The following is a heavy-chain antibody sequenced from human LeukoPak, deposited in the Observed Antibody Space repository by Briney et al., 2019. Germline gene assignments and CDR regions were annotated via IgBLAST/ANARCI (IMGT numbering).Heavy chain of an antibody. Sequence: PGGSLRLSCVAAGFTFNHYAMHWVLEAPGKGLETGVVIWSDGTNKYYPDTVEGRFSISRDESENTVYLQMSSLRSQDTGVYYCARDAQRCFDYSNSLKYWGQGAPVTVS. J-gene: IGHJ4*02. D-gene: IGHD4-11*01. CDR3: ARDAQRCFDYSNSLKY. CDR2: IWSDGTNK. V-gene: IGHV3-33*01. CDR1: GFTFNHYA.